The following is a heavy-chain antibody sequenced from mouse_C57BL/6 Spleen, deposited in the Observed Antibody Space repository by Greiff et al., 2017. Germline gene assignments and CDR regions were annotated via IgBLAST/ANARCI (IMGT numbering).Heavy chain of an antibody. D-gene: IGHD3-1*01. J-gene: IGHJ2*01. Sequence: LVESGPELVKPGASVKISCKASGYAFSSSWMNWVKQRPGKGLEWIGRIYPGDGDTNYNGKFKGKATLTADKSSSTAYMQLSSLTSEDSAVYFCARSGLTLFDYWGQGTTLTVSS. V-gene: IGHV1-82*01. CDR3: ARSGLTLFDY. CDR1: GYAFSSSW. CDR2: IYPGDGDT.